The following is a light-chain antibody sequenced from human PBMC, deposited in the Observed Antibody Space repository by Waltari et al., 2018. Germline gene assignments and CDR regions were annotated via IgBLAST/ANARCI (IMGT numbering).Light chain of an antibody. CDR3: QQSYTTPYT. CDR1: QSISKY. CDR2: GAS. V-gene: IGKV1-39*01. Sequence: DVQMTQSPSSLSASVGDRVTITRRASQSISKYLNGYKQKPGKAPKLLIYGASSLQSGVPPRFSGSGSGTEFTLTISSLQPEDFATYSCQQSYTTPYTFGQGTKLEI. J-gene: IGKJ2*01.